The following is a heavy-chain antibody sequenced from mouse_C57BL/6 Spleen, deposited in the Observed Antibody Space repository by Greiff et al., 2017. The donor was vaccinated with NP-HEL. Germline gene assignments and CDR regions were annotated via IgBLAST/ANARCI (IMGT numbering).Heavy chain of an antibody. Sequence: EVMLVESGGGLVKPGGSLKLSCAASGFTFSDYGMHWVRQAPEKGLEWVAYISSGSSTIYYADTVKGRFTISRDNAKNTLFLQMTSLRSEDTAMYYCARGRGYGNYLYAMDYWGQGTSVTVSS. D-gene: IGHD2-1*01. J-gene: IGHJ4*01. V-gene: IGHV5-17*01. CDR1: GFTFSDYG. CDR2: ISSGSSTI. CDR3: ARGRGYGNYLYAMDY.